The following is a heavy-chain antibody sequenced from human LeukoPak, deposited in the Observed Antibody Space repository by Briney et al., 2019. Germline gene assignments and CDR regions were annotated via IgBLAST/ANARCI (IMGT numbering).Heavy chain of an antibody. CDR2: INPNSGGT. CDR1: GYTFTGYY. J-gene: IGHJ6*03. CDR3: ARDSRGTMVRGVTGYYYYMDV. D-gene: IGHD3-10*01. Sequence: AASVNVSCKASGYTFTGYYMHWVRQAPGQGLEWMGWINPNSGGTNYAQKFQGRVTMTRDTSISTAYMELSRLRSDDTAVYYCARDSRGTMVRGVTGYYYYMDVWGKGTTVTISS. V-gene: IGHV1-2*02.